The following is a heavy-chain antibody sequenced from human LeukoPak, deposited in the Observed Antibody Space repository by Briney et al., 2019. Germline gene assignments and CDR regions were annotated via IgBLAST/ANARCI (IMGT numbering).Heavy chain of an antibody. CDR2: ISSSGSTI. V-gene: IGHV3-48*03. CDR1: GFTFSSYE. D-gene: IGHD3-3*01. Sequence: PGGSLRLSXAASGFTFSSYEMNWVRQAPGKGMEWVSYISSSGSTIYYADSVKGRFTISRDNSKNTLYLQMNSLRAEDTAIYYCAKDSVTKYDFWSGPTYFVDYWGQGTLVTVSS. J-gene: IGHJ4*02. CDR3: AKDSVTKYDFWSGPTYFVDY.